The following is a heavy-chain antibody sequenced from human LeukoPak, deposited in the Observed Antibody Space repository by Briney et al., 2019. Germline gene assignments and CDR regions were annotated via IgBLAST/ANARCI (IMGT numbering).Heavy chain of an antibody. J-gene: IGHJ3*02. D-gene: IGHD3-10*01. CDR1: GDSVSSNSVT. CDR2: TYYRSKWFN. Sequence: SQTLSLTCDISGDSVSSNSVTWNWIRQSPSRGLEWLGRTYYRSKWFNDYAVSVRSRITINPDTSKNQFSLLLNSVTPEDTAVYYCARGVFPAFDIWGQGTMVTVSS. V-gene: IGHV6-1*01. CDR3: ARGVFPAFDI.